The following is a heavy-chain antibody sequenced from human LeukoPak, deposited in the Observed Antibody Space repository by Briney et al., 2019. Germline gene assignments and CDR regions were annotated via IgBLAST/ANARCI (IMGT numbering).Heavy chain of an antibody. CDR1: GFTFSSYG. J-gene: IGHJ4*02. V-gene: IGHV3-30*18. Sequence: GRSLRLSCAASGFTFSSYGMHWVRQAPGKGLEWVAVISYDGSNKYYADSVKGRFTISRDNSKNTLYLQMNSLRVEDTAVYYCAKRIVGPYFYYFDYWGQGTLVTVSS. CDR3: AKRIVGPYFYYFDY. D-gene: IGHD1-26*01. CDR2: ISYDGSNK.